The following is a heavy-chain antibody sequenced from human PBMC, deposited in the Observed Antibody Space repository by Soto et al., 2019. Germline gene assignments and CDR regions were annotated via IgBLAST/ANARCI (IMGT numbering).Heavy chain of an antibody. CDR2: ISGGGSTT. CDR3: ARDQAAGGTISRYFHD. D-gene: IGHD6-13*01. Sequence: EVQLLESGGGLVQPEGSLRLSCEASGFTFSSYAMSWVRQAPGKGLEWVSGISGGGSTTYYADSVKGRFTISRDNSKNTLYLQLNSLRAEDTAVYYCARDQAAGGTISRYFHDWGQGTLVTVSS. V-gene: IGHV3-23*01. CDR1: GFTFSSYA. J-gene: IGHJ1*01.